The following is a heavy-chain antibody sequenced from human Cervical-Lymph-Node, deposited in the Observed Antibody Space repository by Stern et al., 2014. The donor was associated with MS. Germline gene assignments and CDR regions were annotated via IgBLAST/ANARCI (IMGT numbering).Heavy chain of an antibody. J-gene: IGHJ6*02. Sequence: VQLVQSGGGVVQPGTSLRLSCAVSGFSLNSLGMDWVRQAPGTGLEWVAVISVVGGNRRCGGSVFGRFSIPSNISNNTMYLHMHSLRLEDTAVYYCLGVGDAMHVWGQGTTVIVSS. CDR3: LGVGDAMHV. CDR1: GFSLNSLG. V-gene: IGHV3-30*03. CDR2: ISVVGGNR.